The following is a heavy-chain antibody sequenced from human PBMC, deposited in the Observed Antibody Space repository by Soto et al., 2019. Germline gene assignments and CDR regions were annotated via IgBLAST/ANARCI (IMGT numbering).Heavy chain of an antibody. CDR3: ARVYSSSWYDPPGY. CDR1: GGSFSGYY. J-gene: IGHJ4*02. V-gene: IGHV4-34*01. D-gene: IGHD6-13*01. Sequence: QVQLQQWGAGLLKPSETLSLTCAVYGGSFSGYYWSWIRQPPGKGLEWIGEINHSGSTNYNPSLKSLVTISVDTSKNQFSLKLSSVTAADTAVYYCARVYSSSWYDPPGYWGQGTLVTVSS. CDR2: INHSGST.